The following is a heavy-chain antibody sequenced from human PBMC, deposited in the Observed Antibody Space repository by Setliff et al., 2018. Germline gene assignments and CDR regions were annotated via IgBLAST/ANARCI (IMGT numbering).Heavy chain of an antibody. Sequence: KSSETLSLTCTVSGDSMSGASIWTWIRQPPGRGLEFMGYVFPSGATKYGPSLKSRLTMSVDSSKNQFSLKLSSVTAADTAVYYCARGGTYRYFDYWGQGALVTVSS. CDR2: VFPSGAT. CDR1: GDSMSGAS. V-gene: IGHV4-59*01. CDR3: ARGGTYRYFDY. J-gene: IGHJ4*02.